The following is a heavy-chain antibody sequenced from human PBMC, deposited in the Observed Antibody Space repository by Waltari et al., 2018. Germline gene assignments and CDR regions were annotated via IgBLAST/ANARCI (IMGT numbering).Heavy chain of an antibody. CDR1: GGSISMSSYY. CDR2: MYYSGTT. V-gene: IGHV4-39*01. J-gene: IGHJ5*02. CDR3: ARHWKRNGYRFDP. D-gene: IGHD5-12*01. Sequence: QLQLQESGPGLMKPSGTLSPTCTVSGGSISMSSYYWGWIRQSPGKGLEWIASMYYSGTTYYNPTLESRVTISGDTSKNQFSLRLSSVTAADTAVYYCARHWKRNGYRFDPWGQGTLVTVSS.